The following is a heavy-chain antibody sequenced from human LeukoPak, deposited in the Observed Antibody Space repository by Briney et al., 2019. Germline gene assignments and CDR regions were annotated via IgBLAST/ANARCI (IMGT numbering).Heavy chain of an antibody. CDR1: GFTFSNYA. D-gene: IGHD3-16*01. Sequence: GGSLRLSCAASGFTFSNYAMHWVRQAPGKGLEWVAVISYDGSNKYYADSVKGRFTISRDNSKNTLCLQMNSLRAEGTALYYCARDYTDAFDICGQGTMVTVSS. V-gene: IGHV3-30-3*01. CDR3: ARDYTDAFDI. CDR2: ISYDGSNK. J-gene: IGHJ3*02.